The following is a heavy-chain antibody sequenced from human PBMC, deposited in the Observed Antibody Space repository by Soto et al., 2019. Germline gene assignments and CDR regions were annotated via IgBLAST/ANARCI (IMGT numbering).Heavy chain of an antibody. D-gene: IGHD5-12*01. CDR2: IDPSGRST. Sequence: QVQLVQSGAEVKKPGASVTVSCKASGYTFSNYYMHWVRQAPGQGLEWMGMIDPSGRSTTYAQMFQGRVTMTRDTSTSTLYMELSSLRSEDTAVYYCARPHRDGSYWYFDLWGRGTLVTVSS. J-gene: IGHJ2*01. CDR3: ARPHRDGSYWYFDL. CDR1: GYTFSNYY. V-gene: IGHV1-46*01.